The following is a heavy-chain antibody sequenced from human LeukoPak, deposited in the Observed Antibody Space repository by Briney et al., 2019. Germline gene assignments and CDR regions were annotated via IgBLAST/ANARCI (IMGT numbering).Heavy chain of an antibody. CDR2: INPNSGGT. CDR3: ARVDIVVVTAIPLDAFDI. J-gene: IGHJ3*02. V-gene: IGHV1-2*02. Sequence: ASVKVSCKASGYTFTTYAMNWVRQAPGQGLEWMGWINPNSGGTNYAQKFQGRVTMTRDTSISTAYMELSRLRSDDTAVYYCARVDIVVVTAIPLDAFDIWGQGTMVTVSS. D-gene: IGHD2-21*02. CDR1: GYTFTTYA.